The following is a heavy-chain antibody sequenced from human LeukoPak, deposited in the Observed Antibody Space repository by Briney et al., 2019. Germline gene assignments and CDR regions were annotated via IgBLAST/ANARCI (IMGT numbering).Heavy chain of an antibody. CDR3: AKPVWDSSGYYLNWFDP. D-gene: IGHD3-22*01. V-gene: IGHV1-69*13. CDR2: IIPIFGTA. CDR1: GGTFSSYA. J-gene: IGHJ5*02. Sequence: ASVKVSCKASGGTFSSYAISWVRQAPGQGLEWMGGIIPIFGTANYAQKFQGSVTITADESTSTAYMELSSLRSEDTAVYYCAKPVWDSSGYYLNWFDPWGQGTLVTVSS.